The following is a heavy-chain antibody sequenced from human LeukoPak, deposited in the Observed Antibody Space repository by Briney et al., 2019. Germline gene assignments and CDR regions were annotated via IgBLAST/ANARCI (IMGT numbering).Heavy chain of an antibody. J-gene: IGHJ4*02. V-gene: IGHV3-48*03. CDR3: ARFSSSWLLDY. CDR1: GFTFSSYE. Sequence: GGSLRLSCAASGFTFSSYEMNWVRQAPGKGLEWVSYISSSGSTIYYADSVKGRFTISRDNAKNSLYLLINSLRAEDTAVYYCARFSSSWLLDYWGQGTLVTVSS. D-gene: IGHD6-13*01. CDR2: ISSSGSTI.